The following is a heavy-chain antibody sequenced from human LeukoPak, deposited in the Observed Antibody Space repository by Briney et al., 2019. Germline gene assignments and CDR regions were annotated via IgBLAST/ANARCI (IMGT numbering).Heavy chain of an antibody. CDR3: ARVLKRGPQPFGY. CDR2: INPNSGGT. CDR1: GYTFTGYY. J-gene: IGHJ4*02. D-gene: IGHD2-15*01. Sequence: ASVKVSCKASGYTFTGYYMHWVRQVPGQGLEWMGWINPNSGGTNYAQKFQGRVTMTRDTSISTAYMELSRLRSDDTAVYYCARVLKRGPQPFGYWGQGTLVTVSS. V-gene: IGHV1-2*02.